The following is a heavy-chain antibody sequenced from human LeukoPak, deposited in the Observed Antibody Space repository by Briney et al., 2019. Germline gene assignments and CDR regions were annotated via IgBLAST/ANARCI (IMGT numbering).Heavy chain of an antibody. CDR2: IYRTGSA. V-gene: IGHV4-31*03. D-gene: IGHD4/OR15-4a*01. J-gene: IGHJ2*01. CDR1: GGSINSVTYY. CDR3: ARDGSNYGNYWYFDL. Sequence: PSETLSLTCTVSGGSINSVTYYWSWIRQPPGKALEWIGYIYRTGSAYYNPSLESRVAISVDTSRNRFSLELSAVTAADTAVYYCARDGSNYGNYWYFDLWGRGTLVTVSS.